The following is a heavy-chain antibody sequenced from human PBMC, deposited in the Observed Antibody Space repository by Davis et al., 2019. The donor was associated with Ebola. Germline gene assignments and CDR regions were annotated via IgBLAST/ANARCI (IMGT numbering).Heavy chain of an antibody. J-gene: IGHJ4*02. D-gene: IGHD1-26*01. CDR1: GYTFTSYG. V-gene: IGHV1-8*02. CDR2: MNPNSGNT. Sequence: ASAKVSCNASGYTFTSYGISWVRQATGQGLEWMGWMNPNSGNTGYAQKFQGRITMTRNISISTAYMELSSLRSEDTAVYYCARRVGARSGFDYWGQGSLVTVSS. CDR3: ARRVGARSGFDY.